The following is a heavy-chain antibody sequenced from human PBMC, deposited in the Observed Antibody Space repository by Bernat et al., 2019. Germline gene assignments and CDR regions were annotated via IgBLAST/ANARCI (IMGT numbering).Heavy chain of an antibody. CDR2: ISYDGSNK. Sequence: QVQLVESGGGVVQPGRSLRLSCAASGFTFSSYAMHWVRQAPGKGLEWVAVISYDGSNKYYADSVKGRFTISRDNSKNTLYLQMNSLRAEDTAVYYCARGRDGWNYMRDWGQGTLVTVSS. V-gene: IGHV3-30-3*01. J-gene: IGHJ4*02. D-gene: IGHD1-7*01. CDR1: GFTFSSYA. CDR3: ARGRDGWNYMRD.